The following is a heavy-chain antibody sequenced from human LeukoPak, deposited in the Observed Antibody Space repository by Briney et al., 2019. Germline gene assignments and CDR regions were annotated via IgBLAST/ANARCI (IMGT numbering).Heavy chain of an antibody. CDR2: INHSGST. J-gene: IGHJ3*02. D-gene: IGHD3-22*01. CDR1: GGSFSGYY. CDR3: ARRRAITMIVVVITTYVRAFDI. V-gene: IGHV4-34*01. Sequence: SETLSLTCAVSGGSFSGYYWSWIRQPPGKGLEWIGEINHSGSTNYNPSLKSRVTISVDTSKNQFSLKLSSVTAADTAVYYCARRRAITMIVVVITTYVRAFDIWGQGTMVTVSS.